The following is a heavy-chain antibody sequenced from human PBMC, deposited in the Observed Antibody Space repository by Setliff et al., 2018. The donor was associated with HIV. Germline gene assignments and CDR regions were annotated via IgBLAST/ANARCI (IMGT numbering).Heavy chain of an antibody. Sequence: ASVKVSCKPSGYSFTNHYIHWVRQAPGQGLEWMGVFNPTGGSTRNTQKFQGRVAMTRDTSTSTVYMELSSLRSEDTAVYYCSGSILTGYYTFGADYWGQGTLVTVSS. D-gene: IGHD3-9*01. V-gene: IGHV1-46*01. CDR1: GYSFTNHY. J-gene: IGHJ4*02. CDR2: FNPTGGST. CDR3: SGSILTGYYTFGADY.